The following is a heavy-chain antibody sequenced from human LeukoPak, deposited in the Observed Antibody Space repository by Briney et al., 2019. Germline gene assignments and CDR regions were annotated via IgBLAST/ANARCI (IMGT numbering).Heavy chain of an antibody. CDR3: AREEAGIVVVPAARGHAFDI. CDR2: IYYSGST. D-gene: IGHD2-2*01. CDR1: GGSISSGDYY. Sequence: PSETLSLTCTVSGGSISSGDYYWSWIRQPPGKGLEWIGYIYYSGSTYYNPSLKSRVTISVDKSKNQFSLKLSSVPAADTAVYYCAREEAGIVVVPAARGHAFDIWGQGTMVTVSS. V-gene: IGHV4-30-4*08. J-gene: IGHJ3*02.